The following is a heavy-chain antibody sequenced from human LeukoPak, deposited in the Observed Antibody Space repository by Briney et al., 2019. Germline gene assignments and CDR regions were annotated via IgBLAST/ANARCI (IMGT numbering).Heavy chain of an antibody. CDR1: GYSISSGYY. D-gene: IGHD3-22*01. CDR3: ARYYYDSSGYSDY. V-gene: IGHV4-38-2*02. CDR2: IYHSGST. J-gene: IGHJ4*02. Sequence: SETLSLTCTVSGYSISSGYYWGWIRQPPGKGLEWIGSIYHSGSTYYNPSLKSRVTISVDTSKNQFSLKLSSVTAADTAVYYCARYYYDSSGYSDYWGQGTLVTVSS.